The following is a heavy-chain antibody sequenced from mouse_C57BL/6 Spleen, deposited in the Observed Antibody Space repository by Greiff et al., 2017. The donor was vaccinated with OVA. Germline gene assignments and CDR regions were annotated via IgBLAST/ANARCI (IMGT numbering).Heavy chain of an antibody. J-gene: IGHJ1*03. V-gene: IGHV1-26*01. CDR1: GYTFTDYY. CDR2: INPNNGGT. D-gene: IGHD2-5*01. CDR3: ANSYYSNSYWYFDV. Sequence: EVKLQQSGPELVKPGASVKISCKASGYTFTDYYMNWVKQSHGKSLEWIGDINPNNGGTSYNQKFKGKATLTVDKSSSTAYMELRSLTSEDSAVYYCANSYYSNSYWYFDVWGTGTTVTVSS.